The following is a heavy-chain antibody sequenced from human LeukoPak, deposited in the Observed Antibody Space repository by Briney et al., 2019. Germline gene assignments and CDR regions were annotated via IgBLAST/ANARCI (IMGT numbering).Heavy chain of an antibody. D-gene: IGHD1-26*01. CDR1: GFTFSSYS. CDR2: ISSSTSTI. Sequence: GGSLRLSCAASGFTFSSYSMNWVRQAPGKGLEWVSYISSSTSTIYYADSVKGRFTISRDNAKNSLYLQMNSLRAEDTAVYYCARYRFVVGATDSFDMWGQGTTVTVSS. CDR3: ARYRFVVGATDSFDM. V-gene: IGHV3-48*01. J-gene: IGHJ3*02.